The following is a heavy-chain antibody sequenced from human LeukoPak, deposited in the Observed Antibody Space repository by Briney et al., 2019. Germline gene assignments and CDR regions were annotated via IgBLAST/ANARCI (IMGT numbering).Heavy chain of an antibody. CDR3: AKAVAPYYYDTSGLGILGY. CDR2: ISGSGGST. Sequence: GGSLRLSCAASGFTFSGYAMSWVRQAPGKGLEWVSAISGSGGSTYYADSVKGRFTTSRDNSKNTLYLQMNSLRAEDTAVYYCAKAVAPYYYDTSGLGILGYWGQGTLVTVSS. CDR1: GFTFSGYA. D-gene: IGHD3-22*01. V-gene: IGHV3-23*01. J-gene: IGHJ4*02.